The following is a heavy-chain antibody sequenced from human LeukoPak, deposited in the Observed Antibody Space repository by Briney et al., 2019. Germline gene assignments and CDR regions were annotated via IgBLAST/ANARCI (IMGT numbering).Heavy chain of an antibody. CDR1: GASISSYY. Sequence: SETLSLTCTVSGASISSYYWSWIRQPPGKGLEWIGYIYYSGSTNYNPSLKSRVTISVDTSKNQFSLKLSSVTAADTAVYYCARSNCGGDCYYYYYGMDVWGQGATVTVSS. D-gene: IGHD2-21*02. J-gene: IGHJ6*02. CDR2: IYYSGST. CDR3: ARSNCGGDCYYYYYGMDV. V-gene: IGHV4-59*08.